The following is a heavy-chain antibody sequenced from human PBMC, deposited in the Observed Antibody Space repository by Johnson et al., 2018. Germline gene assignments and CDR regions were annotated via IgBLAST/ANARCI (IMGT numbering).Heavy chain of an antibody. CDR3: SSSWYQGGYFQH. Sequence: QVQLVQSGGGLVQPGGSLKLSCAASGFTFSAYGMHWVRQAPGKGLEWVAVISYDGSNKYYADSVKGRFTISRDNSKNTAYLQMNSLKTEDTAVYYCSSSWYQGGYFQHWGQGTLVTVSS. V-gene: IGHV3-30*03. CDR2: ISYDGSNK. D-gene: IGHD6-13*01. J-gene: IGHJ1*01. CDR1: GFTFSAYG.